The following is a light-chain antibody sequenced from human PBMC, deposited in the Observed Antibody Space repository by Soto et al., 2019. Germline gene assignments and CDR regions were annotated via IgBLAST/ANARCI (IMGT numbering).Light chain of an antibody. CDR3: SSYTGSSTLYV. J-gene: IGLJ1*01. V-gene: IGLV2-14*03. CDR1: SSDVGAYNY. CDR2: DIS. Sequence: QSALTQPASVSGSPGQSITISCTGTSSDVGAYNYVSWYQQHPGKAPKLMIYDISDRPSGVSNRFSGSKSGNTASLTISGLQAEDEADYYCSSYTGSSTLYVFGTGTKLTVL.